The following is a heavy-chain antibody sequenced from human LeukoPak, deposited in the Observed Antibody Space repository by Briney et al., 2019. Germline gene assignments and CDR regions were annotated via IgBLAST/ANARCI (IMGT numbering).Heavy chain of an antibody. CDR2: IKQDGSEK. D-gene: IGHD6-6*01. Sequence: GGSLRLSCAASGFTFSSYWMSWVRQAPGEGVEWVANIKQDGSEKYYVDSVKGRFTISRDNAKNSLYLQMNSLRAEDTAVYYCARDEFGCSSSSGDYWGQGTLVTVSS. CDR3: ARDEFGCSSSSGDY. J-gene: IGHJ4*02. CDR1: GFTFSSYW. V-gene: IGHV3-7*01.